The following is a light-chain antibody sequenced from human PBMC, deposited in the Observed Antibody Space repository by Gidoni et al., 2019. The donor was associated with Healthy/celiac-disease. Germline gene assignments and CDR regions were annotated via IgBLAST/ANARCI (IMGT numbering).Light chain of an antibody. CDR3: QSYDSSLSGWV. CDR2: GNS. Sequence: QSVLTQPPSVSGAPGQRVTIACTGSSPNIGAGYDVHWYQQLPGTAPNRLIYGNSNRPSGVPDRFSGSKSGTSASLAITGLQAEDEADYYCQSYDSSLSGWVFGGGTKLTVL. J-gene: IGLJ2*01. V-gene: IGLV1-40*01. CDR1: SPNIGAGYD.